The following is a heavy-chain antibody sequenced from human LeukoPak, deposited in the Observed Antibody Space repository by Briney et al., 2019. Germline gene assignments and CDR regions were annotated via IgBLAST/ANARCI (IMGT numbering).Heavy chain of an antibody. CDR2: IRSKANSYAT. CDR3: AGDSSGYPADY. J-gene: IGHJ4*02. Sequence: GGSLRLSCTASGFTFSGSAMHWVRQASGKRLEWVGRIRSKANSYATVYAASVKGRFTISRDDSKNTAYLQMNSLKTEDTAVYYCAGDSSGYPADYWGQGTLVTVSS. CDR1: GFTFSGSA. V-gene: IGHV3-73*01. D-gene: IGHD3-22*01.